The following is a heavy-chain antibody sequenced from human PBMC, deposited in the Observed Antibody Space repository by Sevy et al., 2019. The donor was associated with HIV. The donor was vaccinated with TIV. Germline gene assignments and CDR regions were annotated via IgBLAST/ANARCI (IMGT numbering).Heavy chain of an antibody. V-gene: IGHV1-3*01. J-gene: IGHJ4*02. Sequence: ASVKVSCKASGYTFTSYAMHWVRQAPGQRLEWMGWINAGNGNTKYSQKFQGRVTITRDTSASTAYMELSSLRSEDTAVYYCARVYVDTAMLTTFDYWGQGTLVTVSS. D-gene: IGHD5-18*01. CDR3: ARVYVDTAMLTTFDY. CDR2: INAGNGNT. CDR1: GYTFTSYA.